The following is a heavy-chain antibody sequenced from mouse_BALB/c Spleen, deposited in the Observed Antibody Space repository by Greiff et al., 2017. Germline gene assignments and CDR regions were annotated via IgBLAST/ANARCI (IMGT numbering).Heavy chain of an antibody. D-gene: IGHD2-4*01. CDR3: ATDLYYDYDVLFAY. CDR1: GYSITSDYA. CDR2: ISYSGST. Sequence: EVQLQESGPGLVKPSQSLSLTCTVTGYSITSDYAWNWIRQFPGNKLEWMGYISYSGSTSYNPSLKSRISITRDTSKNQFFLQLNSVTTEDTATYYCATDLYYDYDVLFAYWGQGTLVTVSA. V-gene: IGHV3-2*02. J-gene: IGHJ3*01.